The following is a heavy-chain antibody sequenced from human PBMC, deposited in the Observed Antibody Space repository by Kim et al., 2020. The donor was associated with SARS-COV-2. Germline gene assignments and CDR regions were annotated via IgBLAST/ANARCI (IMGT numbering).Heavy chain of an antibody. D-gene: IGHD3-3*01. Sequence: SLKDRVTISVDPCKNQFSLKLSSVTAADTAVYYCARGRITIFGVVTEFDYWGQGTLVTVSS. J-gene: IGHJ4*02. CDR3: ARGRITIFGVVTEFDY. V-gene: IGHV4-31*02.